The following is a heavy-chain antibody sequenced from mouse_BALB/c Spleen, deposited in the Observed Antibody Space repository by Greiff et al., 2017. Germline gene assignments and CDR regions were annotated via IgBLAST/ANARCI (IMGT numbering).Heavy chain of an antibody. J-gene: IGHJ3*01. Sequence: VQLVESGAELVRPGSSVKISCKASGYAFSSYWMNWVKQRPGQGLEWIGQIYPGDGDTNYNGKFKGKATLTADKSSSTAYMQLSSLTSEDSAVYFCARGRGNYVAWFAYWGQGTLVTVSA. CDR3: ARGRGNYVAWFAY. V-gene: IGHV1-80*01. CDR1: GYAFSSYW. CDR2: IYPGDGDT. D-gene: IGHD2-1*01.